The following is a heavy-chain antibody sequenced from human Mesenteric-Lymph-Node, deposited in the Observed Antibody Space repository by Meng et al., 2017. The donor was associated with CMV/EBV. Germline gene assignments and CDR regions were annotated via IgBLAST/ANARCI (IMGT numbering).Heavy chain of an antibody. J-gene: IGHJ4*02. CDR3: AREKYDFWSGYYYYFDY. CDR1: GFTFSSYS. CDR2: ISSSSSYI. V-gene: IGHV3-21*01. D-gene: IGHD3-3*01. Sequence: GGSLRLSCAASGFTFSSYSMNWVRQAPGKGLEWVSSISSSSSYIYYADSVKGRFTISRDNAKNSLYLQMNSLRAEDTAVYYCAREKYDFWSGYYYYFDYWGQGTLVTVSS.